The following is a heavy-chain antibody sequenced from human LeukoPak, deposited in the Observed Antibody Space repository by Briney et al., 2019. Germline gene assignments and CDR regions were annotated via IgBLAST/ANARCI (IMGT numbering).Heavy chain of an antibody. J-gene: IGHJ6*02. D-gene: IGHD6-19*01. Sequence: PGGSLRLSCAASGFTFSSYCMSWVRQAPGKGLEWVANIKQDGSEKYYVDSVKGRFTISRDNAKNSLYLQMNSLRAEDTAVYYCAAGWYYYGMDVWGQGTTVTVSS. CDR3: AAGWYYYGMDV. CDR2: IKQDGSEK. CDR1: GFTFSSYC. V-gene: IGHV3-7*03.